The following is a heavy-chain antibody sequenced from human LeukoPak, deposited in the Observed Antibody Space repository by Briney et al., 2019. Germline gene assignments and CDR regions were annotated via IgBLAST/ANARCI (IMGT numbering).Heavy chain of an antibody. CDR3: ARLTVVAGVAEQFDP. J-gene: IGHJ5*02. CDR2: ISYGGSNE. V-gene: IGHV3-30*03. D-gene: IGHD3-22*01. CDR1: GFTFSSYG. Sequence: GRSLRLSCAASGFTFSSYGMHWVRQAPGKGLEWVAVISYGGSNEYYADSVKGRFTISRDNSKNTLYLQMNSLRAEDTAVYYCARLTVVAGVAEQFDPWGQGTLVTVSS.